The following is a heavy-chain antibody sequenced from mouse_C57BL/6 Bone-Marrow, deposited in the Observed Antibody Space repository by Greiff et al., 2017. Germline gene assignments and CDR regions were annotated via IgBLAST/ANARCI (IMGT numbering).Heavy chain of an antibody. Sequence: QVHVKQSGAELVRPGDSVTLSCKVSGYTFTDYEMHWVKQTPVHGLEWIGAIDPETGGTAYNQPSKGKAILTADKSSSTAYMELRSLSSEDSTVYYCTNYYCSSYDYYAMDYWGQGTSVTVSS. CDR3: TNYYCSSYDYYAMDY. CDR2: IDPETGGT. D-gene: IGHD1-1*01. CDR1: GYTFTDYE. V-gene: IGHV1-15*01. J-gene: IGHJ4*01.